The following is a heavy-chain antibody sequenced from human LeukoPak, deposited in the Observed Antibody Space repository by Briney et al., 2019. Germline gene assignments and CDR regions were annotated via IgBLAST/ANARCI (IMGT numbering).Heavy chain of an antibody. J-gene: IGHJ4*02. V-gene: IGHV4-59*01. CDR2: VFDSGGT. CDR3: ARGYGSSWNYFDY. CDR1: GGSISNYW. D-gene: IGHD6-13*01. Sequence: SETLSLTCTVSGGSISNYWWSWIRQPPGKGLEWIGYVFDSGGTNYNPSLKSRVTISVDTSKKQFSLKLSSVTAADTAVYYCARGYGSSWNYFDYWGQGTLVTVSS.